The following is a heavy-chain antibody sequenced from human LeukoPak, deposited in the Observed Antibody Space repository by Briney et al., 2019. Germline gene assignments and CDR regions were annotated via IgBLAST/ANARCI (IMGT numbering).Heavy chain of an antibody. J-gene: IGHJ6*02. D-gene: IGHD3-16*01. CDR1: GFTFSSYG. CDR3: AKDRRMMSGYYGMDV. CDR2: ISYDGSNK. Sequence: GGSLRLSCAASGFTFSSYGMHWVRQAPGKGLEWVAVISYDGSNKYYADSVKGRFTISRDNPKNTVYLQLNSLRAEDTAVYYCAKDRRMMSGYYGMDVWGQGTTVTVSS. V-gene: IGHV3-30*18.